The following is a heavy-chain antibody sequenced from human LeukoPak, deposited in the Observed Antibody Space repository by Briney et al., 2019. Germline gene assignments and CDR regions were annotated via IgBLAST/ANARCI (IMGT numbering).Heavy chain of an antibody. D-gene: IGHD1-14*01. V-gene: IGHV4-39*07. CDR3: AREGSGIPDHKDY. J-gene: IGHJ4*02. CDR1: GGSISSSSYY. Sequence: SETLSLTCTVSGGSISSSSYYWGWIRQPPGKGLEWIGSIYYSGSTYYNPSLKSRVTISVDTSKNQFSLKLSSVTGADTAVYYCAREGSGIPDHKDYWGRGTLVTVSS. CDR2: IYYSGST.